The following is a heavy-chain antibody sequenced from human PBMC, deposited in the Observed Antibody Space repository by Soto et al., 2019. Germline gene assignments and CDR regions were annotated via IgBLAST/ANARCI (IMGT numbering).Heavy chain of an antibody. CDR3: ATAEVDY. J-gene: IGHJ4*02. CDR2: MNSDGSTT. Sequence: PGGSLRLSCAASGFTFGNSWMHWVRQAPGKGLEWVSRMNSDGSTTNYADSVKGRFTVSRDNAKYTLYLQMNSLRAEDTAVYYCATAEVDYWGPGTLVTVYS. CDR1: GFTFGNSW. V-gene: IGHV3-74*01.